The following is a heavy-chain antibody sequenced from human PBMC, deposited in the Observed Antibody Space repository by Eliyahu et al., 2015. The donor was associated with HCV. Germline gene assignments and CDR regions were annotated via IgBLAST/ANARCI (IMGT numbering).Heavy chain of an antibody. CDR3: AHERNFWSGDVPGNDYFDY. Sequence: QITLKESGPTLVKPTQTLTLTCTFSGFSLSTTGVGXGWIRQPPGKALEWLALIYWDDDKRYSPSLKSRLTITKDTSKNQVVLTLTNLEPVDTATYYCAHERNFWSGDVPGNDYFDYWGQGTLVTVSS. D-gene: IGHD3-3*01. J-gene: IGHJ4*02. CDR1: GFSLSTTGVG. V-gene: IGHV2-5*02. CDR2: IYWDDDK.